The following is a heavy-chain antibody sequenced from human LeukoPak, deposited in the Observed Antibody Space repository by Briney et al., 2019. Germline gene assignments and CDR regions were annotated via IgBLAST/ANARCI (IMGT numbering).Heavy chain of an antibody. CDR1: GFTFSDYG. J-gene: IGHJ3*02. CDR3: ANGLRAAADAFDI. D-gene: IGHD6-13*01. Sequence: GGSLRLSCAASGFTFSDYGMHWVRQAPGKGLEWVAFIRNDGSNYYHADSVKGRFTISRDNSKNTLYLQMNSLRAEDTAVYYCANGLRAAADAFDIWGQGTMVTVSS. V-gene: IGHV3-30*02. CDR2: IRNDGSNY.